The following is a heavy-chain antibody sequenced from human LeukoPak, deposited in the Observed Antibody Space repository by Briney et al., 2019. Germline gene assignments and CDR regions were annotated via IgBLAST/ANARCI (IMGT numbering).Heavy chain of an antibody. V-gene: IGHV3-7*01. CDR1: GFTFSSYW. D-gene: IGHD2-2*01. Sequence: GGSLGLSCAASGFTFSSYWMSWVRQAPGKGLEWVANIKQDGSEKYYVDSVKGRFTISRDNAKNSLYLQMNSLRAEDTAVYYCARDEGYCSSTSCYLLDYWGQGTQVTVSS. J-gene: IGHJ4*02. CDR2: IKQDGSEK. CDR3: ARDEGYCSSTSCYLLDY.